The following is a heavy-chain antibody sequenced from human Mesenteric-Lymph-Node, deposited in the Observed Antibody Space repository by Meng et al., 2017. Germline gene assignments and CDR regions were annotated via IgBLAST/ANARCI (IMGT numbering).Heavy chain of an antibody. V-gene: IGHV1-18*01. Sequence: ASVKVSCKASGYTFISYGISWVRQAPGQGLEWMGWINGYNGDTDYAEKFQGRVTMTADTSTTTGYMELRSLRSDDTAMYYCARGRYYYYHGMDVWGQGTTVTVSS. D-gene: IGHD2-15*01. CDR2: INGYNGDT. CDR1: GYTFISYG. CDR3: ARGRYYYYHGMDV. J-gene: IGHJ6*02.